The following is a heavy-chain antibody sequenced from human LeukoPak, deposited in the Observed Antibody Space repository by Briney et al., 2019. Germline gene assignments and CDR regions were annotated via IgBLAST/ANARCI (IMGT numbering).Heavy chain of an antibody. CDR3: ARDLLPSFDY. V-gene: IGHV3-23*01. CDR2: ISGSGGST. Sequence: GGSLRLSCAASGFTFSSYAMSWVRQAPGKGLEWVSAISGSGGSTYYADSVKGRFTISRDNAKNSLYLQMNSLRAEDTAVYYCARDLLPSFDYWGQGTLVTVSS. D-gene: IGHD2/OR15-2a*01. J-gene: IGHJ4*02. CDR1: GFTFSSYA.